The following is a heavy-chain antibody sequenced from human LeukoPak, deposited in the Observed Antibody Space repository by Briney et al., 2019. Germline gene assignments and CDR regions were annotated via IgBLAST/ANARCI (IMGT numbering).Heavy chain of an antibody. CDR2: ISGSGGST. CDR3: AKDREDIVVVVAATLKMDFDY. J-gene: IGHJ4*02. V-gene: IGHV3-23*01. D-gene: IGHD2-15*01. Sequence: GGSLRLSCAASGFTFDDYGMSWVRQAPGKGLEWVSAISGSGGSTYYADSVKGRFTISRDNSKNTLYLQMNSLRAEDTAVYYCAKDREDIVVVVAATLKMDFDYWGQGTLVTVSS. CDR1: GFTFDDYG.